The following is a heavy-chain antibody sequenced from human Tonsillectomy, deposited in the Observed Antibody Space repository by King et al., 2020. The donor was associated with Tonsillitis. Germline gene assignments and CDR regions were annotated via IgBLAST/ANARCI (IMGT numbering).Heavy chain of an antibody. V-gene: IGHV3-7*01. CDR1: GFSFNSYW. J-gene: IGHJ4*02. D-gene: IGHD2-2*01. Sequence: VQLVESGGGLVQPGGSLRLSCAASGFSFNSYWMVWVRQAPGKGLEWVANIKEDGSEKYFVDSVRGGFTISRDNAKNSLYLQMSSLRAEETAVYYCVRDAMRGGDFDYWGQGTLVTVSS. CDR3: VRDAMRGGDFDY. CDR2: IKEDGSEK.